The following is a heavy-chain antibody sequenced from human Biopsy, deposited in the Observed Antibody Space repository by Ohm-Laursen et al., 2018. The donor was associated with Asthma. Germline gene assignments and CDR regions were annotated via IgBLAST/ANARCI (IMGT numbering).Heavy chain of an antibody. Sequence: SLRLSCAATGFSFDDCAMHWVRQAPGKGLEWVSSISWNSGNIDYADSVKGRFTISRDNAKTSLYLQMNSLRAEDTAVYYCARSREAYCSGGTCHTSGFDFWGQGTLVTVSS. CDR2: ISWNSGNI. CDR3: ARSREAYCSGGTCHTSGFDF. V-gene: IGHV3-9*01. J-gene: IGHJ4*02. D-gene: IGHD2-15*01. CDR1: GFSFDDCA.